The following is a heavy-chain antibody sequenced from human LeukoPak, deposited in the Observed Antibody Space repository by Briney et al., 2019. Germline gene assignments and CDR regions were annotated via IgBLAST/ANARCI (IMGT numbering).Heavy chain of an antibody. V-gene: IGHV1-18*01. CDR3: ARRSSSSADY. D-gene: IGHD6-25*01. CDR2: ISVHNGDT. CDR1: GYTFTSYG. J-gene: IGHJ4*02. Sequence: GASVKVSRKTSGYTFTSYGISWVRQAPGQGLEWMGWISVHNGDTNYAQKFRGRVTMTTDTSTSTVYMELRSLRSDDTAVYYCARRSSSSADYWGQGTLVTVSS.